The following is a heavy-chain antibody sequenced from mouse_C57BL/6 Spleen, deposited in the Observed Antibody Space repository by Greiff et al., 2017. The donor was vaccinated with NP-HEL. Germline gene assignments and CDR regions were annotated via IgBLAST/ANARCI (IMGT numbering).Heavy chain of an antibody. J-gene: IGHJ2*01. CDR1: GYTFTSYW. V-gene: IGHV1-50*01. CDR3: ARGTGTVDY. D-gene: IGHD4-1*01. CDR2: IDPSDSYT. Sequence: QVQLQQPGAELVKPGASVKLSCKASGYTFTSYWMQWVKQRPGQGLEWIGEIDPSDSYTNSNQKFKGKATLTVDTSSSTAYMQLSSLTSEDSAVYYCARGTGTVDYWGQGTTLTVSS.